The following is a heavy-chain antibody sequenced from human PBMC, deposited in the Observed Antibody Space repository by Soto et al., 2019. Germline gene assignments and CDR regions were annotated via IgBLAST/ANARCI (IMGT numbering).Heavy chain of an antibody. D-gene: IGHD6-19*01. J-gene: IGHJ4*02. CDR3: ARGDSGYSSGWLEY. CDR1: GGSFSGYS. V-gene: IGHV4-34*01. Sequence: QVQLQQWGAGLLKPSETLSLTCAVYGGSFSGYSWSWIRQPPGKGLEWIGEINHRVSTNYNPSLNSHVTISVDPSEDQFSLKVSSVAAADTAVYYCARGDSGYSSGWLEYWGQGTLVTVSS. CDR2: INHRVST.